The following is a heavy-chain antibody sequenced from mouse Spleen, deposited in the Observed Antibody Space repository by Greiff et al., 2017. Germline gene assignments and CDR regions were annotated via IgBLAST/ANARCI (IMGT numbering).Heavy chain of an antibody. V-gene: IGHV1-18*01. CDR1: GYTFTDYN. Sequence: VQLQQSGPELVKPGASVKIPCKASGYTFTDYNMDWVKQSHGKSLEWIGDINPNNGGTIYNQKFKGKATLTVDKSSSTAYMELRSLTSEDTAVYYCARSGKNRMITTTRPSYAMDYWGQGTSVTVSS. D-gene: IGHD2-4*01. J-gene: IGHJ4*01. CDR2: INPNNGGT. CDR3: ARSGKNRMITTTRPSYAMDY.